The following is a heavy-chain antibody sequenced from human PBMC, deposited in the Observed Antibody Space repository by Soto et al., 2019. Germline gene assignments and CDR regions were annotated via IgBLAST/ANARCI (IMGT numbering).Heavy chain of an antibody. CDR2: IDWDDDK. CDR3: ARISPLLGSPGYFDY. Sequence: SGPTLVNPTQTLTLTCTFSGFSLSTSGMCVSWIRQPPGKALEWLALIDWDDDKYYSTSLKTRLTISKDTSKNQVVLTMTNMDPVDTATYYCARISPLLGSPGYFDYWGQGPLVTVSS. J-gene: IGHJ4*02. D-gene: IGHD7-27*01. CDR1: GFSLSTSGMC. V-gene: IGHV2-70*01.